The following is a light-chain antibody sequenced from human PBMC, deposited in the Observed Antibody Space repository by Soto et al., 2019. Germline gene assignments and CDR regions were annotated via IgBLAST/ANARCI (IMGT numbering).Light chain of an antibody. J-gene: IGKJ1*01. V-gene: IGKV1-27*01. CDR2: AAS. Sequence: DIQMAQSPFSLSASVGDRITITCRASQGISNFLAWYQQKPGKVPELLIYAASTLQSGVPSRFSGSGSGTDFTLTISSLQPEDVATYYCQKYNSAPRTFGQGTKVEIK. CDR3: QKYNSAPRT. CDR1: QGISNF.